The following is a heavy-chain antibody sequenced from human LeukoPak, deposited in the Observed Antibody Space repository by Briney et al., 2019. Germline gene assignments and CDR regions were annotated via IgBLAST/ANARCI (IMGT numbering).Heavy chain of an antibody. CDR2: IYYSGST. D-gene: IGHD2-15*01. V-gene: IGHV4-39*01. J-gene: IGHJ4*02. CDR3: ARSSSRYCSGGSCYSGVLGYFDY. Sequence: SETLSLTCTVSGGSISSSSYYWGWIRQPPGKGLEWIGSIYYSGSTYYNPSLKSRVTISVDTSKNQFSLKLSSVTAADTAVYYCARSSSRYCSGGSCYSGVLGYFDYWGQGTLVTVSS. CDR1: GGSISSSSYY.